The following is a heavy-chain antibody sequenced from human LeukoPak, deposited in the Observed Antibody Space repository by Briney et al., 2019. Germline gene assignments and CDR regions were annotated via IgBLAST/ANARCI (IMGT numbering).Heavy chain of an antibody. D-gene: IGHD3-10*01. Sequence: PGGSLGLSCAASGFTVSSNYMSWVRQAPGKGLEWVSVIYSGGSTYYADSVKGRFTISRDNSKNTLYLQMNSLRAEDTAVYYCARIGQYYYGMDVWGQGTTVTVSS. CDR1: GFTVSSNY. CDR2: IYSGGST. V-gene: IGHV3-66*01. CDR3: ARIGQYYYGMDV. J-gene: IGHJ6*02.